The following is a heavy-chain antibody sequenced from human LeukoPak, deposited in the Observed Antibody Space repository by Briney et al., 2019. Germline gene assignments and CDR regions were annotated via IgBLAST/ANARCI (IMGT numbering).Heavy chain of an antibody. J-gene: IGHJ4*02. D-gene: IGHD5-18*01. CDR3: ARGRGYSYGYEQGPYFDY. V-gene: IGHV3-64*01. CDR1: GFTLSSYA. Sequence: GGSLRLSCAASGFTLSSYAMHWVRQAPGKGLEYVSAISSNGGSTYYANSVKGRFTISRDNSKNTLYLQMGSLRAEDMAVYYCARGRGYSYGYEQGPYFDYWGQGTLVTVSS. CDR2: ISSNGGST.